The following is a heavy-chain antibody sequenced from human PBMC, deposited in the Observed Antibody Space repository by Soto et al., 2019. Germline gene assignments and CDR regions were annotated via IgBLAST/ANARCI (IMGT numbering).Heavy chain of an antibody. CDR2: ISGSDGST. CDR3: AKDLRGYYDFWSGWGRAFDI. J-gene: IGHJ3*02. Sequence: PGGSLRLSCAASGFTFSSYAMSWVRQAPGKGLEWVSAISGSDGSTYYADSVKGRFAISRDNSKNTLYLQMNSLRAEDTAVYYCAKDLRGYYDFWSGWGRAFDIWGQGTMVTVSS. CDR1: GFTFSSYA. D-gene: IGHD3-3*01. V-gene: IGHV3-23*01.